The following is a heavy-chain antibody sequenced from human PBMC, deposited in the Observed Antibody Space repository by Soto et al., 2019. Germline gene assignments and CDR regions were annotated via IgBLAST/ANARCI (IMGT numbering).Heavy chain of an antibody. J-gene: IGHJ4*02. D-gene: IGHD5-12*01. CDR3: ARVLIGYSGYYYSYYFDY. V-gene: IGHV3-72*01. CDR1: GFTFSDHY. CDR2: TRNKANSYTT. Sequence: EVQLVESGGGLVQPGGSLRLSCAASGFTFSDHYMDWVRQAPGKGLEWVGRTRNKANSYTTEYAASVKGRFTISRDDSQNSLYLQMNSLKTEDTAVYYCARVLIGYSGYYYSYYFDYWGQGTLVTVSS.